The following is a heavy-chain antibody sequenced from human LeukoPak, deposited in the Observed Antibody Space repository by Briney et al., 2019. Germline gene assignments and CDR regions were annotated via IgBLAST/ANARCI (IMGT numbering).Heavy chain of an antibody. V-gene: IGHV3-23*01. CDR3: AKYARTIAVAGFDS. D-gene: IGHD6-19*01. CDR1: GFTFSNYA. Sequence: GGSLRLSCAASGFTFSNYAMSWVRQAPGKGLEWVSVIGGRGEDIHYAESVEGRFTISGDNSKNTLYLQMNSLRADDTALYYCAKYARTIAVAGFDSWGQGTLVTVSS. J-gene: IGHJ4*02. CDR2: IGGRGEDI.